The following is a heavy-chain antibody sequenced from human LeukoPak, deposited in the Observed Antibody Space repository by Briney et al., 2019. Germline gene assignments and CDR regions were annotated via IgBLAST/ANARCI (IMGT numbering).Heavy chain of an antibody. V-gene: IGHV4-31*11. CDR1: GGSFSGYY. CDR2: IYYSGST. Sequence: SETLSLTCAVYGGSFSGYYWSWIRQHPGKGLEWIGYIYYSGSTYYNPSLKSQVTISVDTSKNQFSLKLSSVTAADTAVYYCARSPAYSNYDPVGYYYYYGMDVWGQGTTVTVSS. CDR3: ARSPAYSNYDPVGYYYYYGMDV. D-gene: IGHD4-11*01. J-gene: IGHJ6*02.